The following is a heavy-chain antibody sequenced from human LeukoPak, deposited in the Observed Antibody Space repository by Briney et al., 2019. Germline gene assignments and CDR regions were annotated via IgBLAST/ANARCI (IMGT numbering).Heavy chain of an antibody. CDR1: GLTFSSYW. D-gene: IGHD2/OR15-2a*01. CDR2: IYRDGST. Sequence: GGSLRLSCAASGLTFSSYWMHWVRQAPGKGLVWVSRIYRDGSTVYSDSARGRFTISRDNAKNTLYLQMNSLTAEDTAVYYCASFRTTDIWGQGTTVTVSP. V-gene: IGHV3-74*01. CDR3: ASFRTTDI. J-gene: IGHJ3*02.